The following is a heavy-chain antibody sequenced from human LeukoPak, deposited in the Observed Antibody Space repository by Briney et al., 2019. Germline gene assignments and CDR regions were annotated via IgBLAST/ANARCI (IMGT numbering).Heavy chain of an antibody. V-gene: IGHV4-59*01. CDR2: IYYSGST. D-gene: IGHD3-10*01. CDR1: GGSISSYY. CDR3: PSGGSGGNYYFDY. Sequence: SETLSLTCTVSGGSISSYYWSWIRQPPGKGLEWIGYIYYSGSTNYNPSLKSRVTISVDTSKNQFSLKLSSVTAADTAVYYCPSGGSGGNYYFDYWGQGTLVTVSS. J-gene: IGHJ4*02.